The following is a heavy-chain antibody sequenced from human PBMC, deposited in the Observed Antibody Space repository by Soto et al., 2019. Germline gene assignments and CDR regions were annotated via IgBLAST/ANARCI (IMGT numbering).Heavy chain of an antibody. J-gene: IGHJ4*02. CDR2: IIPIFGTA. V-gene: IGHV1-69*13. CDR1: GGTFSCYA. CDR3: GLDSSSWYYFDY. D-gene: IGHD6-13*01. Sequence: SVKVSCKASGGTFSCYAISWVRQAPGQGLEWMGGIIPIFGTANYAQKFQGRVTITADESTSTAYMELSSLRSEDTAVYYCGLDSSSWYYFDYWGQGTLVTVSS.